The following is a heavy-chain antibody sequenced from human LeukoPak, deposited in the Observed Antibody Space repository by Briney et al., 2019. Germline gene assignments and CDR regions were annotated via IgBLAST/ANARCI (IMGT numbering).Heavy chain of an antibody. J-gene: IGHJ6*03. CDR3: ARCPKGVYYYYMDV. Sequence: SQTLSLTCTVSGGSISSGDYYWSWIRQPPGKGLEWIGYTSYSENTDYNPSLKSRVTISVDTSKNQFSLKLTSVSAADTAVYYCARCPKGVYYYYMDVWGKGTTVTVSS. CDR1: GGSISSGDYY. CDR2: TSYSENT. V-gene: IGHV4-61*08.